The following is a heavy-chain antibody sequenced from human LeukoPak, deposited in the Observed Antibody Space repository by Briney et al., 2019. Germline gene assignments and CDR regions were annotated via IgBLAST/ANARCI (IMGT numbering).Heavy chain of an antibody. D-gene: IGHD2-15*01. J-gene: IGHJ5*02. CDR2: IYYSGST. Sequence: SETLSLTCTVSGGSISSSSYYWGWIRQPPGQGLEWIGSIYYSGSTYYNPSLKSRVTISVDTSKNQFSLKLSSVTAADTAVYYCARQGLVVVAATPSNWFDPWGQGTLVTVSS. CDR1: GGSISSSSYY. CDR3: ARQGLVVVAATPSNWFDP. V-gene: IGHV4-39*01.